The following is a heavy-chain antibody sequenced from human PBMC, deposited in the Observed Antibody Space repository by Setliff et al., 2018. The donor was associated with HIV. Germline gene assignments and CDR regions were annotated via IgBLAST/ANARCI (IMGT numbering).Heavy chain of an antibody. J-gene: IGHJ4*02. CDR2: IGSSSRYT. CDR1: GFTFSSYG. Sequence: GSLRLSCAASGFTFSSYGMHWVRQAPGKGLEWVSYIGSSSRYTNYAYSVEGRLTISRDNAKNELYLHMNSLRAEDTAVYYCARASPEYYDSWGQGTLVTVSS. CDR3: ARASPEYYDS. V-gene: IGHV3-21*05.